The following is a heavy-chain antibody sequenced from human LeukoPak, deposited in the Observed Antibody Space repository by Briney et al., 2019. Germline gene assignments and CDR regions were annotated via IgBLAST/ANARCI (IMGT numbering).Heavy chain of an antibody. J-gene: IGHJ5*02. V-gene: IGHV3-21*01. Sequence: GGSLRLSCAASGFTFSDSTMNWVRQAPGKGLEWVSSISSSGSYIFYADPVKGRFTISRDNAKNSLYLQMDSLRVEDTAVYYCARGDWFDPWGQGTLVTVSS. CDR3: ARGDWFDP. CDR2: ISSSGSYI. CDR1: GFTFSDST.